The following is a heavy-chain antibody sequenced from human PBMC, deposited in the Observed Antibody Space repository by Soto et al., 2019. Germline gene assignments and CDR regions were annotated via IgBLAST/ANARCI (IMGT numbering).Heavy chain of an antibody. V-gene: IGHV3-30-3*01. CDR1: GFTFSSYA. D-gene: IGHD4-4*01. J-gene: IGHJ2*01. CDR3: ARPLWRNDYNWGYFDL. Sequence: QVQLVESGGGVVQPGRSLRLSCAASGFTFSSYAMHWVRQAPGKGLEWVAVISYDGSNKYYADSVKGRFTISRDNSKNTLYLQMSSLSAEYTAVYYGARPLWRNDYNWGYFDLWGRGTLVTVSS. CDR2: ISYDGSNK.